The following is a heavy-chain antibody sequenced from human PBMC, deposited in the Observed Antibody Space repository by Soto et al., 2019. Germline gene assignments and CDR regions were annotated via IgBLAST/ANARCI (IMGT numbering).Heavy chain of an antibody. CDR1: GFSFSSYS. D-gene: IGHD2-15*01. CDR2: ITRNSDII. Sequence: EVQLVESGGGLIQPGGSLRLSCAASGFSFSSYSMNWVRQAPGKGLEWISYITRNSDIINYADSVKGRFTISRDNAKNSLHLQIHSLGADDTAVYYCARDREYCSGDKCYETGSAYWGQGALLTVSS. CDR3: ARDREYCSGDKCYETGSAY. J-gene: IGHJ4*02. V-gene: IGHV3-48*01.